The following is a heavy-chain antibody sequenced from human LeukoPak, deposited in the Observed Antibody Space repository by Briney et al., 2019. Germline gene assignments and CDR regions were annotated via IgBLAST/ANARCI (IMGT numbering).Heavy chain of an antibody. CDR3: ARRGCSSTSCYRGDYYYYYMDV. Sequence: PSETLSLTCTVSGGSISSSSYYWGWIRQPPGKGLEWIGYIYYSGSTNYNPSLKSRVTISVDTSKSQFSLKLSSVTAADTAVYYCARRGCSSTSCYRGDYYYYYMDVWGKGTTVTVSS. J-gene: IGHJ6*03. CDR1: GGSISSSSYY. D-gene: IGHD2-2*02. V-gene: IGHV4-61*05. CDR2: IYYSGST.